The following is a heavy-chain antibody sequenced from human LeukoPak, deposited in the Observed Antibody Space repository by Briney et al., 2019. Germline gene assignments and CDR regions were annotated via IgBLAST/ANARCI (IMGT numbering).Heavy chain of an antibody. CDR1: GFSFTNYS. V-gene: IGHV3-48*04. CDR3: ARGSSLHCSDNDCFINYFYYYMDV. D-gene: IGHD2-15*01. J-gene: IGHJ6*03. CDR2: ITRSSSRI. Sequence: GGSLRLSCVGSGFSFTNYSMNWVRQAPGKGLEWVSYITRSSSRIYYVDSVKGRFTISRDNAKNSVYLQMNNLRAEDTALYYCARGSSLHCSDNDCFINYFYYYMDVWGTGTTDTVSS.